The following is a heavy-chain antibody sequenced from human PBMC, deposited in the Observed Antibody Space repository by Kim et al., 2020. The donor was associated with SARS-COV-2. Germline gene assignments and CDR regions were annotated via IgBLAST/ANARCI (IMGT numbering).Heavy chain of an antibody. CDR1: GFTFSTYA. CDR2: ISSHGGTT. J-gene: IGHJ5*02. V-gene: IGHV3-64*01. CDR3: ARDEGPLIVGASWFDP. D-gene: IGHD1-26*01. Sequence: GGSLRLSCAASGFTFSTYAMHWVRQTPGTGLEYISAISSHGGTTYYANSVKGRFSISRDNSKNTVVLQMGSLRPEDTAVYYCARDEGPLIVGASWFDPGGQGTVVTVSS.